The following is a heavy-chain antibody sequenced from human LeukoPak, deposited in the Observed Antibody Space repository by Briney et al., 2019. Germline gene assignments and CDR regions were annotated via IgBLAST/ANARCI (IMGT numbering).Heavy chain of an antibody. J-gene: IGHJ4*02. CDR2: IYSSGST. Sequence: TSSETLSLTCTVSGGSISSYYLSWIRQPAGKGLEWVGRIYSSGSTNYNPSLKSRVTMSVDTSKNQFSLKLSSVTAADTAVYYCARGSNSLDYWGQGTMVSVSS. D-gene: IGHD2/OR15-2a*01. CDR1: GGSISSYY. V-gene: IGHV4-4*07. CDR3: ARGSNSLDY.